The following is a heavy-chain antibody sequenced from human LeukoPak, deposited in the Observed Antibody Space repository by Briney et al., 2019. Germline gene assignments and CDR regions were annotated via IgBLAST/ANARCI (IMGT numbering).Heavy chain of an antibody. CDR1: GYRFTNYW. V-gene: IGHV5-51*01. J-gene: IGHJ5*02. CDR3: ARGKDTAMVTRWFDP. Sequence: GESLKISCKGSGYRFTNYWIGWVRQMPGKGLEWMGIIYPGDSNTRYSPSFQGQVTISADKSISTAYLQWSSLKASDTARYYCARGKDTAMVTRWFDPWGQGTLVTVSS. CDR2: IYPGDSNT. D-gene: IGHD5-18*01.